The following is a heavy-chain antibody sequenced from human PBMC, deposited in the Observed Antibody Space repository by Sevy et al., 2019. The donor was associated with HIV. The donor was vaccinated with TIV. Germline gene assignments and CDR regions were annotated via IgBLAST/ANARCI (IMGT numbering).Heavy chain of an antibody. CDR3: INNRGFCRNDVCGEYFDY. J-gene: IGHJ4*02. V-gene: IGHV3-15*01. CDR2: IKSKTDGETT. Sequence: GGSLRLSCAASGFTFRDAWMTWVRQAPGKGLEWVGRIKSKTDGETTDYATPVKGRFTISRDDSKNTLYLQMNSLKTKDTALNYCINNRGFCRNDVCGEYFDYWGQGTLVTVSS. D-gene: IGHD2-8*01. CDR1: GFTFRDAW.